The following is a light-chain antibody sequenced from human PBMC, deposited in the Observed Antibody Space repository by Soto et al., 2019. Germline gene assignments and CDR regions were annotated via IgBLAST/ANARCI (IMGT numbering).Light chain of an antibody. Sequence: EIVLTQSPGTLSLSPGDRATLSCRASQSVYSNSLAWYQQKPGQAPRLLIYGASNRATGIPDRFSGSGSGTDFTLTISRLEPEDFAVYYCQQSGSSTFTFGQGTKLEIK. J-gene: IGKJ2*01. V-gene: IGKV3-20*01. CDR2: GAS. CDR3: QQSGSSTFT. CDR1: QSVYSNS.